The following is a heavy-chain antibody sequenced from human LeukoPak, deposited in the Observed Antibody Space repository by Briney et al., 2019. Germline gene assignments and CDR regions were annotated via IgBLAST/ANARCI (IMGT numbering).Heavy chain of an antibody. CDR2: IYHSGST. V-gene: IGHV4-4*02. Sequence: SGTLSLTCAVSGGSISSSNWWSWVRQPPGKGLEWIGEIYHSGSTNYNPSLKSRVTISVDKSKNQFSLKLSSVTAADTAVYYCARGWPHTAYDILTGYQTAAGFDYWGQGTLVTVSS. CDR3: ARGWPHTAYDILTGYQTAAGFDY. D-gene: IGHD3-9*01. J-gene: IGHJ4*02. CDR1: GGSISSSNW.